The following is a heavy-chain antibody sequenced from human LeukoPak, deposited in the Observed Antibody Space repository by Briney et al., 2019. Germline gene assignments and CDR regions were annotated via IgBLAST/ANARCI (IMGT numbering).Heavy chain of an antibody. D-gene: IGHD5-12*01. Sequence: SETLSLTCTVSGASISRYYLSWIRQSPGKGLEWIGYIYSSGSTNYNPSLKSRVTISVDTSKSQFSLKLYSVTAADTAVYYCARRYSGYGNAFDIWGQGTMVTVSS. CDR2: IYSSGST. CDR3: ARRYSGYGNAFDI. V-gene: IGHV4-59*08. CDR1: GASISRYY. J-gene: IGHJ3*02.